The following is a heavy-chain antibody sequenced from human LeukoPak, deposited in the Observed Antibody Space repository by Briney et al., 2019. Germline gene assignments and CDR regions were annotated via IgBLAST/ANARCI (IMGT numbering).Heavy chain of an antibody. CDR2: LNHSGST. CDR1: GGSFSGYY. J-gene: IGHJ4*02. D-gene: IGHD5-12*01. CDR3: AREGGVPGRGYDFDY. V-gene: IGHV4-34*01. Sequence: SETLSLTCAVYGGSFSGYYWSWIRQPPGKGLEWIGDLNHSGSTNYNPSLKSRVTISVDTSKNQFSLELSSVTAADTAVYYCAREGGVPGRGYDFDYWSQGTLVTVS.